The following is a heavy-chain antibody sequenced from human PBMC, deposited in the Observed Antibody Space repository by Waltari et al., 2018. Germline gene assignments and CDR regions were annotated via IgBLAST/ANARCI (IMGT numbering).Heavy chain of an antibody. Sequence: EVQLLESGGGLVQPGGSLRLSCAASGFTFISYAMTWVRQAPGKGLEGVPSISGPALTTFYADSVKCRFSVSRDNSKNTLYLQINGLRADDTAVYYCAKAGGIAAAEFQFDFWGRGTLVTVSS. CDR3: AKAGGIAAAEFQFDF. CDR2: ISGPALTT. V-gene: IGHV3-23*01. CDR1: GFTFISYA. D-gene: IGHD6-13*01. J-gene: IGHJ4*02.